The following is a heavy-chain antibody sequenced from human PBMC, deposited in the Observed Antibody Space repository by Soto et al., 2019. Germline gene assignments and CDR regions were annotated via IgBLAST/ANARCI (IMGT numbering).Heavy chain of an antibody. J-gene: IGHJ4*02. CDR3: AQQRGGGGY. V-gene: IGHV3-53*01. D-gene: IGHD6-25*01. CDR2: IYSGGYT. CDR1: GFTVSNNY. Sequence: EVQLVESGGGLIQPGGSLRLSCAVSGFTVSNNYMSWVRQAPGKGLEGVSVIYSGGYTAYGDSVKGRFTISRDNSKNTLYLKMNCLSGDATAVFFWAQQRGGGGYWGQGTLVTVSS.